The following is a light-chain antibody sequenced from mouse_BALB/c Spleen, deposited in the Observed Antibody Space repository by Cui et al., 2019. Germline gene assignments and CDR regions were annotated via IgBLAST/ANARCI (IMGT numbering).Light chain of an antibody. Sequence: ENVLTQSPAIMAASLGQKVTMTCSPSSSVSSSYLHWYQQKSGASPKPLIHRTSNLASGVPARFSGSGSGTSYSLTISSVEAEDDATYYCQQWSGYPYTFGGGTKLEIK. J-gene: IGKJ2*01. CDR1: SSVSSSY. V-gene: IGKV4-58*01. CDR3: QQWSGYPYT. CDR2: RTS.